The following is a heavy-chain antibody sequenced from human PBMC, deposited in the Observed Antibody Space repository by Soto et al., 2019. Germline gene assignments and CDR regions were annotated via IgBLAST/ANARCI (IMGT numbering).Heavy chain of an antibody. CDR3: ASGGDGNWFDP. Sequence: GASLKVSCKTSGYSFTDYKLHWVRQAPGQGLEWMGIINPSGGSTSYAQKFQGRVTMTRDTSTSTVYMELSSLRSEDTAVYYCASGGDGNWFDPWGQGTLVTVSS. V-gene: IGHV1-46*01. D-gene: IGHD2-21*02. CDR2: INPSGGST. J-gene: IGHJ5*02. CDR1: GYSFTDYK.